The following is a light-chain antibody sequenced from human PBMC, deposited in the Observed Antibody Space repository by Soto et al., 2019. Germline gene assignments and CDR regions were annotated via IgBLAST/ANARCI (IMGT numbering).Light chain of an antibody. CDR1: QSITSN. Sequence: DIQMTQSPSSLSASVGDRVTITCRASQSITSNLNWYQQKPGKAPKLLIYGASSLQSGVPSRFSGSGSGTDFTLTISSLQPEDFETYYCQQSYSTPPTFGQGTKGDIK. CDR2: GAS. J-gene: IGKJ1*01. V-gene: IGKV1-39*01. CDR3: QQSYSTPPT.